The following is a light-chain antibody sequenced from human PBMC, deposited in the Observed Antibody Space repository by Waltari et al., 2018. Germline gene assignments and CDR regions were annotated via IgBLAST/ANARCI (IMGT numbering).Light chain of an antibody. Sequence: QTVVTWEPSLSVPPGGTVTPTSAFNSGSLSSTSYASWYQQTPGHAPRTLVYKTNTRSSGVPDRFSGSSLGNKAALTITGAQADDESDYYCLLYMGSGIWVFGGGTKLTVL. J-gene: IGLJ3*02. CDR2: KTN. CDR1: SGSLSSTSY. CDR3: LLYMGSGIWV. V-gene: IGLV8-61*01.